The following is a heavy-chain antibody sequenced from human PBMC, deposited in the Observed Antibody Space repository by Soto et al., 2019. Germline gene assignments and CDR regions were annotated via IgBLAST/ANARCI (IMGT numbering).Heavy chain of an antibody. Sequence: PSETLSLTCTVSGSSISSSGYYWSWIRQRPGQGLEWIGYISHSGTAYYNPSLKSRVTISVDTSKNQFSLKLSSVTAADTAVYYCARGAPSDDYGDYGVIDYWGQGTLVTVSS. CDR3: ARGAPSDDYGDYGVIDY. J-gene: IGHJ4*02. CDR1: GSSISSSGYY. D-gene: IGHD4-17*01. V-gene: IGHV4-30-4*08. CDR2: ISHSGTA.